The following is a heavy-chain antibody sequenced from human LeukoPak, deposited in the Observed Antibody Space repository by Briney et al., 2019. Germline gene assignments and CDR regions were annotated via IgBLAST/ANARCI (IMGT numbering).Heavy chain of an antibody. V-gene: IGHV4-4*02. CDR3: ARHLIAAAGNFFDY. D-gene: IGHD6-13*01. CDR1: GGSISSSNW. Sequence: SETLSLTCAVSGGSISSSNWWSWVRQPPGKGLEWIGEIYHSGSTNYNPSLKSRVTISVDTSKNQFSLKLSSVTAADTAVYYCARHLIAAAGNFFDYWGQGTLVTVSS. J-gene: IGHJ4*02. CDR2: IYHSGST.